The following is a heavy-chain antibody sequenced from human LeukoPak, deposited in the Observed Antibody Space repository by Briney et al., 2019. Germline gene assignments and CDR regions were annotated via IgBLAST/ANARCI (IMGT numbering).Heavy chain of an antibody. D-gene: IGHD2-2*02. Sequence: HPGRSLRLSCAASGFTFTNYAIHWVRQAPGRGLEWVAVISFDGSNKYYGDSVKGRFTISRGNSKNTLYLQMNSLRAEDTAVYYCARDYTLFPHWYFALWGRGTLVTVSS. J-gene: IGHJ2*01. CDR1: GFTFTNYA. CDR3: ARDYTLFPHWYFAL. CDR2: ISFDGSNK. V-gene: IGHV3-30*04.